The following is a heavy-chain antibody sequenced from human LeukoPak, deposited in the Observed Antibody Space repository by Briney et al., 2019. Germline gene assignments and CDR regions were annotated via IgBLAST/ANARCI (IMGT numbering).Heavy chain of an antibody. CDR3: ARVYDSGYYYDSSGYSLPDAFDI. D-gene: IGHD3-22*01. V-gene: IGHV4-59*01. Sequence: SETLSLTCTVSGGSISSYYWSWLRPPPGKGLEWSGYIYYSGSTNYNPSLKSRVTISVETSKNQFSLKLSSVTAADTAVFYCARVYDSGYYYDSSGYSLPDAFDIWGQGTMVTVSS. CDR2: IYYSGST. CDR1: GGSISSYY. J-gene: IGHJ3*02.